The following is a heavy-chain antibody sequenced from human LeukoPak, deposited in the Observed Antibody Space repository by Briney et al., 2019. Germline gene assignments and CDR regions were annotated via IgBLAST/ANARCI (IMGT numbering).Heavy chain of an antibody. J-gene: IGHJ4*02. D-gene: IGHD5-12*01. V-gene: IGHV3-23*01. CDR1: GFTFSSFA. CDR2: ISGSGRST. CDR3: AKDRGSRGYSGYDFFDQ. Sequence: GGSLRLSCAASGFTFSSFAMSWVRQAPGKGLEWVATISGSGRSTYYADSVKGRFTISRANSRNTLYLQLNSLRGEDTALYYCAKDRGSRGYSGYDFFDQWGQGTLVTVSS.